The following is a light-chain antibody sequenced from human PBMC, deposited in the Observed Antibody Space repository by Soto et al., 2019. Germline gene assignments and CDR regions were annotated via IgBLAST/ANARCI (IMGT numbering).Light chain of an antibody. CDR3: QQYNNWPPIT. V-gene: IGKV3-15*01. CDR1: QSVSSN. Sequence: EIVLTQSPATLSVSPVERATLSCMASQSVSSNLAWYQQKPGQAPRLLIYGASTRATGIPARFSGSGSGTEFTLAISSLQSEDFAVYYCQQYNNWPPITFGQGKRREIK. CDR2: GAS. J-gene: IGKJ5*01.